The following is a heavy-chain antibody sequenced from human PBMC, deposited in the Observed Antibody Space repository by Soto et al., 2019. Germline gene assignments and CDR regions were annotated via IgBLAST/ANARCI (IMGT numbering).Heavy chain of an antibody. D-gene: IGHD6-19*01. CDR3: GRDGSTGWYFDS. J-gene: IGHJ4*02. CDR1: GFTLSSYW. Sequence: EVQLVESGGGLVQPGGALRLSCEASGFTLSSYWMSWIRQAPGKGLEWVANTRQDGGQSYLVDSVQGRFTIPRANAKNSVYLQMNSLRAEDTAVYYCGRDGSTGWYFDSWGQGTLVTVSS. CDR2: TRQDGGQS. V-gene: IGHV3-7*01.